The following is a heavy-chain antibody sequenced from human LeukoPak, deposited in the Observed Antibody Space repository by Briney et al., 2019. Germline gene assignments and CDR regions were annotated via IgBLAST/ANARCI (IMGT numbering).Heavy chain of an antibody. J-gene: IGHJ4*02. D-gene: IGHD6-6*01. Sequence: GGSLRLSCAASGFTFSTYARSWVRQAPGKGLEWVSPIGDSGIHTYHADSVKGRFTISRDNSRDTLYLQMNSLRAGDTAVYYCAGRIAARPFSPPFDYWGQGILVTVSS. CDR2: IGDSGIHT. CDR3: AGRIAARPFSPPFDY. CDR1: GFTFSTYA. V-gene: IGHV3-23*01.